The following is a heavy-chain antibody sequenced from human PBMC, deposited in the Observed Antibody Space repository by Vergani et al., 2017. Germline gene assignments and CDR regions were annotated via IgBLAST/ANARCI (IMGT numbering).Heavy chain of an antibody. J-gene: IGHJ6*02. CDR1: GFTFDDYA. CDR2: ISGSGGST. D-gene: IGHD1-14*01. V-gene: IGHV3-23*04. CDR3: AKVRDGTGYYYGMDV. Sequence: EVQLVESGGGLVQPGRSLRLSCAASGFTFDDYAMHWVRQAPGKGLEWVSAISGSGGSTYYADSVKGRFTISRDNSKNTLYLQMNSLRAEDTAVYYCAKVRDGTGYYYGMDVWGQGTTVTVSS.